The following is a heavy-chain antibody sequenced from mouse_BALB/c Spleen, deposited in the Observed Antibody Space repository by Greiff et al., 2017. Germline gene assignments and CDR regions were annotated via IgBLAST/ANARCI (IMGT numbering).Heavy chain of an antibody. CDR1: GFSLTSYG. V-gene: IGHV2-9*02. Sequence: VQGVESGPGLVAPSQSLSITCTVSGFSLTSYGVHWVRQPPGKGLEWLGVIWAGGSTNYNSALMSRLSISKDNSKSQVFLKMNSLQTDDTAMYYCAQGGSSGFAYWGQGTLVTVSA. CDR3: AQGGSSGFAY. J-gene: IGHJ3*01. CDR2: IWAGGST.